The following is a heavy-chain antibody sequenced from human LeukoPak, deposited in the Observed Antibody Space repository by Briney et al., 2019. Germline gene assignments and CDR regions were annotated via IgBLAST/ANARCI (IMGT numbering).Heavy chain of an antibody. Sequence: PSETLSPTCVLYGGSFSGYYWSWIRQPPGKGLEWIGEINHSGSTNYNPSLKSRVTISVDPSKNQFSLKLSSVTAADTAVYYCARGRDGVVINWFDPWGQGTLVTVSS. J-gene: IGHJ5*02. D-gene: IGHD3-3*01. CDR2: INHSGST. CDR3: ARGRDGVVINWFDP. CDR1: GGSFSGYY. V-gene: IGHV4-34*01.